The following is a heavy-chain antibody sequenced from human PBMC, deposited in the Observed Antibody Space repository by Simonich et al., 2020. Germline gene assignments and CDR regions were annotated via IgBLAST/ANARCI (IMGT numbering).Heavy chain of an antibody. Sequence: VQLVQSGAEVKKPGASVKVSCKASGYTFTGYSMHWVRQAPGKGRGEVSLIQSDGRSTRYADSGKGRFTISRDNAKNTLDLQMNSRRAEDTAVYYCARDLLDRGLYYNFWSGFSGFYNWFDPWGQGTLVTVSS. J-gene: IGHJ5*02. D-gene: IGHD3-3*01. CDR2: IQSDGRST. CDR3: ARDLLDRGLYYNFWSGFSGFYNWFDP. CDR1: GYTFTGYS. V-gene: IGHV3-74*01.